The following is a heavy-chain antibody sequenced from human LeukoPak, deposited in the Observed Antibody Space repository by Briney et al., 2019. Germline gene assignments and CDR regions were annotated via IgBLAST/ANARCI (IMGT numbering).Heavy chain of an antibody. V-gene: IGHV3-21*01. J-gene: IGHJ5*02. Sequence: GGSLRLSCAASGFTFSSYSMNWVRQAPGKGLEWVSSISSSSYIYYADSVKGRFTISRDNAKNSLYLQMNSLRAEDTAVYYCARGGGTIRFDPWGQGTLVTVSS. CDR1: GFTFSSYS. CDR3: ARGGGTIRFDP. CDR2: ISSSSYI. D-gene: IGHD3-9*01.